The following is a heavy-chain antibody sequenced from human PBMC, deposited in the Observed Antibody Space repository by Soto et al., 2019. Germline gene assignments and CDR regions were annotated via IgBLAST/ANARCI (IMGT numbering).Heavy chain of an antibody. CDR2: IYHSGST. CDR1: GYSISSGYY. D-gene: IGHD4-17*01. V-gene: IGHV4-38-2*02. Sequence: SETLSLTCAVSGYSISSGYYWGWIRQPPGKGLEWIGSIYHSGSTYYNPSLKSRVTISVDTSKNQFSLKLSSVTAADTAVYYCARDDYGDSSYYYYGMDVWGQGTTVT. CDR3: ARDDYGDSSYYYYGMDV. J-gene: IGHJ6*02.